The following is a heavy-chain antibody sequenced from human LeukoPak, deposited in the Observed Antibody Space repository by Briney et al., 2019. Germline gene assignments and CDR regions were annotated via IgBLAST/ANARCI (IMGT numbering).Heavy chain of an antibody. J-gene: IGHJ6*03. V-gene: IGHV1-18*01. CDR2: ISTFNGNA. Sequence: ASVKVSCKASGYTFSNYGISWVRQAPGQGLEWMGWISTFNGNAKYAQNFQGRVTMTTDTSTSTAHMELESLRSDDTAVYYCARGRYCSGGNCWAIYYYYMDVWGKGTTVTVSS. D-gene: IGHD2-15*01. CDR1: GYTFSNYG. CDR3: ARGRYCSGGNCWAIYYYYMDV.